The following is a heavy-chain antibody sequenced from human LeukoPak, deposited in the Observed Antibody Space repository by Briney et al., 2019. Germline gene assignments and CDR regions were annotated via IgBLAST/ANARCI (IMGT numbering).Heavy chain of an antibody. D-gene: IGHD1-26*01. Sequence: GESLKISCKGSGYSFTSYWIGWVRQMPGKGLXXXXIIYPGDSDTRYSPSFQGQVTISADKSISTAYLQWSSLKASDTAMYYCARHELSSGSYYHYWGQGTLVTVSS. J-gene: IGHJ4*02. CDR3: ARHELSSGSYYHY. V-gene: IGHV5-51*01. CDR2: IYPGDSDT. CDR1: GYSFTSYW.